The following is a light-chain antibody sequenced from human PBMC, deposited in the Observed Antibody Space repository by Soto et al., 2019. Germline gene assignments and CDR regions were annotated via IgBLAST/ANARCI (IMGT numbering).Light chain of an antibody. V-gene: IGKV1-5*01. CDR2: DAS. Sequence: DIQMTQSPSTLSASVGDRVTITCRASQSISSWLAWYQQKPGKAPKLLIYDASSLESGVPSRFSGSGSGTEFTLTISGLQPDDFATYYCQQYNDYMLTFGGGTKVEIK. CDR1: QSISSW. CDR3: QQYNDYMLT. J-gene: IGKJ4*01.